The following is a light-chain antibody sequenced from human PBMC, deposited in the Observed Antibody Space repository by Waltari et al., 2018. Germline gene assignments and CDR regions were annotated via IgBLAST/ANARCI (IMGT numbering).Light chain of an antibody. V-gene: IGLV1-44*01. CDR1: SSNIERNT. Sequence: QSVLTQPPSMSGTPGQRVTISCSGSSSNIERNTVNWYQQVPGTAPTVLIYRNNQRPSGVPDRFSGSEAGTSASLAISGLQSEDEADYHCAAWDDSLGGPVFGGGTTLTVL. CDR2: RNN. CDR3: AAWDDSLGGPV. J-gene: IGLJ2*01.